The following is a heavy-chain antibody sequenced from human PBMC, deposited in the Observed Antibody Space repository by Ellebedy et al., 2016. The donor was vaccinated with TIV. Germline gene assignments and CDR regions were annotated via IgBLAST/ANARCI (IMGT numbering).Heavy chain of an antibody. V-gene: IGHV4-34*01. CDR2: IFHSGNT. Sequence: MPSETLSLTCAVYGGSFSGYYWSWIRQSPGKGLEWIGDIFHSGNTNYNPSLESRVTISVDASRNQFTLKLTSTSAADTAVYYCARGLRFRWAFDIWGQGTVVSVSS. CDR3: ARGLRFRWAFDI. D-gene: IGHD2-21*01. J-gene: IGHJ3*02. CDR1: GGSFSGYY.